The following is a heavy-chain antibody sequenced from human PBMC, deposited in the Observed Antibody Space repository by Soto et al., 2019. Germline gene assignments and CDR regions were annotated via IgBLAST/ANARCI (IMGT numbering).Heavy chain of an antibody. J-gene: IGHJ4*02. CDR1: GFTFSDYW. D-gene: IGHD1-20*01. V-gene: IGHV3-74*01. CDR3: VRAVTATPDY. Sequence: EVHLVESGGGLVQPGGSLRLSCVASGFTFSDYWMHWFRQAPGKGLVWVSRIKSDGSSTSYADSVEGRFTISGDNAKNTLFLQMTSLWAEDSAVYYCVRAVTATPDYWGQGTLVTVSS. CDR2: IKSDGSST.